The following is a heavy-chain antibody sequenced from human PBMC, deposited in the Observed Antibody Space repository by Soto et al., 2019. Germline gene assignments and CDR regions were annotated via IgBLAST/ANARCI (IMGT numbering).Heavy chain of an antibody. CDR3: ARGCRLYDSSGEDAFDI. CDR2: ISAYNGNT. D-gene: IGHD3-22*01. V-gene: IGHV1-18*01. J-gene: IGHJ3*02. Sequence: QVQLVQSGAEVKKPGASVKVSCKASGYTFTSYGISWVRQAPGQGLEWMGWISAYNGNTNYAQKLQGRVTMTTDTSPSTAYMELRSLRSDDTAVYYCARGCRLYDSSGEDAFDIWGQGTMVTVSS. CDR1: GYTFTSYG.